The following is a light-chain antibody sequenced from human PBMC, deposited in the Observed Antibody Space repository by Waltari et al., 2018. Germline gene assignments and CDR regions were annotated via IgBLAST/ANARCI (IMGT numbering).Light chain of an antibody. V-gene: IGKV3-15*01. J-gene: IGKJ2*01. CDR1: QGVSSN. Sequence: EIVMTQSPATLSVSPGERATLSCRASQGVSSNLAWYQQKPGQAPRLLIYGASSRATCIPCRFSGSESGTDFTLTISSLQSEDFAVYYCQQYNSWPPYTFGQGTKLQIK. CDR2: GAS. CDR3: QQYNSWPPYT.